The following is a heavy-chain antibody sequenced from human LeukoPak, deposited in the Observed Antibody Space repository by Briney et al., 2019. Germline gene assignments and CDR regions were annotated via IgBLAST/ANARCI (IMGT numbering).Heavy chain of an antibody. V-gene: IGHV4-59*08. CDR1: GGSISTYY. CDR2: IYLSGTT. CDR3: ARHIGGGIEDMDV. D-gene: IGHD3-16*02. J-gene: IGHJ6*03. Sequence: SETLSLTCTVSGGSISTYYWSWIRQPPGRGLEWIGYIYLSGTTVYTPSLKSRVTIPVDTPKNQFFLKMSSVTAADTAVYYCARHIGGGIEDMDVWGKGTTVTVSS.